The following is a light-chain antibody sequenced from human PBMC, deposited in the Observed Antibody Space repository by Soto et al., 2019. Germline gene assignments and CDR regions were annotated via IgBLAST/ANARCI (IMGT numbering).Light chain of an antibody. V-gene: IGKV3-20*01. J-gene: IGKJ1*01. CDR3: QQYGSSPWT. CDR2: GAS. CDR1: QSVSSTY. Sequence: EIVLTQSPGTLSLSPGERVTLSCRASQSVSSTYLAWYQQKPGQAPRLLIYGASSRATGIPDRFSGSGSGTDFTLTINRLEPEDFAVYYCQQYGSSPWTFGQGTQVEIK.